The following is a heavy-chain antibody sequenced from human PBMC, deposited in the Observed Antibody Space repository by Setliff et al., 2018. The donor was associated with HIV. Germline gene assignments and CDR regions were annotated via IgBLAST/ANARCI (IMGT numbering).Heavy chain of an antibody. Sequence: SETLSLTCTVSGGSISNYYWSWIRQHPGKGLEWIGYIYYSGSTYYNPSLKSLVTISVDTSKNQFPLKLSSVTAADTAVYYCARARGGCSGGSCPAHHYYYYMDVWGKGTTVTVSS. CDR1: GGSISNYY. J-gene: IGHJ6*03. CDR3: ARARGGCSGGSCPAHHYYYYMDV. V-gene: IGHV4-31*01. CDR2: IYYSGST. D-gene: IGHD2-15*01.